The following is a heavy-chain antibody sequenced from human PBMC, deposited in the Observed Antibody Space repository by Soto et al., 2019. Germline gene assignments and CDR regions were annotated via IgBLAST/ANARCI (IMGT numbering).Heavy chain of an antibody. CDR1: GFTFSSYG. CDR3: ARPEDILTGYYPTRRAYYYGMDV. CDR2: IWYDGSNK. V-gene: IGHV3-33*01. Sequence: GGSLRLSCAASGFTFSSYGMHWVRQAPGKGLEWVAVIWYDGSNKYYADSVKGRFTISRDNSKNTLYLQMNSLRAEDTAVYYCARPEDILTGYYPTRRAYYYGMDVWGQGTTVTVSS. D-gene: IGHD3-9*01. J-gene: IGHJ6*02.